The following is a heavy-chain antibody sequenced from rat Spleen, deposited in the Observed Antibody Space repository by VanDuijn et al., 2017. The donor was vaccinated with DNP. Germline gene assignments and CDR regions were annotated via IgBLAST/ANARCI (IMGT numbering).Heavy chain of an antibody. V-gene: IGHV5-43*01. J-gene: IGHJ2*01. CDR3: ARERSWERVFNY. CDR2: INTDSSST. CDR1: GFTFSSYV. D-gene: IGHD5-1*01. Sequence: EVQLVESGGGPVQPGRSLKLSCVASGFTFSSYVMHWFRQAPENGIEWLAYINTDSSSTHYAETVKGRFTISRDNAKNTVDMQLSSLRSEDTAMYFCARERSWERVFNYWGQGVMVTVSS.